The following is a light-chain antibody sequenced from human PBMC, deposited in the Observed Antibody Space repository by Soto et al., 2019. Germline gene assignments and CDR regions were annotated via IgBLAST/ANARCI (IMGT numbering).Light chain of an antibody. CDR3: QHYGGPFT. Sequence: EIVLTQSPATLSLSPGERATLSCRASQSVSSYLAWYQQKPGQAPRLLIYDASNRATGIPARFSGSGSGTDFTLTISSLEPEDFAVYYCQHYGGPFTFGPGTKVDIK. J-gene: IGKJ3*01. CDR1: QSVSSY. CDR2: DAS. V-gene: IGKV3-11*01.